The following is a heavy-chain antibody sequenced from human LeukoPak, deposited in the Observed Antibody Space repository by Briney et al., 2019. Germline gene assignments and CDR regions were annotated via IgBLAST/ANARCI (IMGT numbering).Heavy chain of an antibody. CDR1: GGSISTYY. CDR2: IYHSGST. J-gene: IGHJ1*01. V-gene: IGHV4-59*01. CDR3: ARGGAARLHFQN. Sequence: KTSETLSLTCTVSGGSISTYYWNWIRQPPGKGLEWIGYIYHSGSTNYSPSLQSRVTISVDTSKNQFSLNLNSVTAADTAVYYCARGGAARLHFQNWGQGTLVTVSS. D-gene: IGHD6-6*01.